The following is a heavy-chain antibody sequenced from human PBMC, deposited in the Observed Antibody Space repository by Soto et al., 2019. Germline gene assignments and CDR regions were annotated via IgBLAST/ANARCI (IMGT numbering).Heavy chain of an antibody. CDR1: GFTFSSYA. V-gene: IGHV3-23*01. J-gene: IGHJ6*03. Sequence: GGSLRLSCAASGFTFSSYAMSWVRQAPGKGLEWVSAISGSGGSTYYADSVKGRFTISRDNSKNTLYLQMNSLRAEDTAVYYCAKRVDSPGSYYYMDVWGKGTTVTVSS. D-gene: IGHD2-15*01. CDR3: AKRVDSPGSYYYMDV. CDR2: ISGSGGST.